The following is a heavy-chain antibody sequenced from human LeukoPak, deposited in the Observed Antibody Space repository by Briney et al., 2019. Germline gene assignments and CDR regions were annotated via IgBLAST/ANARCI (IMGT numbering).Heavy chain of an antibody. V-gene: IGHV1-2*02. J-gene: IGHJ4*02. D-gene: IGHD2-2*01. CDR2: INPNSGAI. Sequence: ASVKVSCKASGYTFIDFYIHWVRQAPGQGLEWMEWINPNSGAIKYSQKFQGRVSMTRDTSTSTAYMDLSSLRSDDTAVYYCARVKKLMPEFEFWGQGTLVTVS. CDR1: GYTFIDFY. CDR3: ARVKKLMPEFEF.